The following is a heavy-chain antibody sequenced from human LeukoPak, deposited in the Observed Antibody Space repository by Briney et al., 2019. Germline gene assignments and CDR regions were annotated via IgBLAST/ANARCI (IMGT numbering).Heavy chain of an antibody. J-gene: IGHJ4*02. CDR1: GGSFSGYY. V-gene: IGHV4-34*01. CDR3: ANGKNAVGYFDFDY. CDR2: INHSGST. Sequence: SETLSLTCAVYGGSFSGYYWSWIRQPPGKGLEWIGEINHSGSTNYNPSLKSRVTISVDTSKNQFSLKLSSVTAADTAGYYCANGKNAVGYFDFDYWGQGTLVTVSS. D-gene: IGHD1-1*01.